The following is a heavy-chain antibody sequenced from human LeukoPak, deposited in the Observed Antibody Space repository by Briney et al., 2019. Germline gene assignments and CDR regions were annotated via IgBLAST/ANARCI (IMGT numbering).Heavy chain of an antibody. J-gene: IGHJ5*02. CDR3: ARERLSDRNWFDP. CDR2: IKPNSGGT. CDR1: GYTFTRYY. D-gene: IGHD1-26*01. V-gene: IGHV1-2*02. Sequence: ASVKVSCKASGYTFTRYYMHWVRQAPGQGLEGMGGIKPNSGGTKYAQKFEGRGTMTRDTSISTAYMELPRLRSDDTAVYYCARERLSDRNWFDPWGQGTLVTVSS.